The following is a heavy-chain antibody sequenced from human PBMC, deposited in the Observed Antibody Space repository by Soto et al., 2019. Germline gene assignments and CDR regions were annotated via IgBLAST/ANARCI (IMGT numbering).Heavy chain of an antibody. CDR1: GFVFSSYA. Sequence: PGGSLRLSCAASGFVFSSYAMSWVRQAPGKGLERVSAISGSGGNTYYADSVKGRFTISRDNSKNTLYLQMNSLRAEDTALYYCAKDPRVHYYGSGSSSYWGQGTLVTVSS. D-gene: IGHD3-10*01. J-gene: IGHJ4*02. CDR3: AKDPRVHYYGSGSSSY. CDR2: ISGSGGNT. V-gene: IGHV3-23*01.